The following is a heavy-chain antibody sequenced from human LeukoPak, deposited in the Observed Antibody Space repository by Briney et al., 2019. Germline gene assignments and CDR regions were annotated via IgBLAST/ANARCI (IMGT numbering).Heavy chain of an antibody. CDR3: ARDRDGYNGHAFDI. D-gene: IGHD5-24*01. J-gene: IGHJ3*02. CDR2: IIPIFGTA. Sequence: VASVKVSCKASGGTFSSYAISWVRQAPGQGLEWMGGIIPIFGTANYAQKFQGRVTVTADESTSTAYMELSSLRSEDTAVYYCARDRDGYNGHAFDIWGQGTMVTVSS. V-gene: IGHV1-69*01. CDR1: GGTFSSYA.